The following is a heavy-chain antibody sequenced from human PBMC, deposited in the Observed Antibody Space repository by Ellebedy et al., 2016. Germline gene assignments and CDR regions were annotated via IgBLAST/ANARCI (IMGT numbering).Heavy chain of an antibody. D-gene: IGHD1-20*01. J-gene: IGHJ4*01. Sequence: SGPTLVKPTPTLTLSCTFSGFSLTTGGMCVSWIRQPPGKALEWLALIDWEDDKYYSTSLKTRLTISKDTSKNQVVLTMTNVDPVDTATYYCARFIRYNWNFDYWGQGVLVTVSS. CDR3: ARFIRYNWNFDY. V-gene: IGHV2-70*01. CDR2: IDWEDDK. CDR1: GFSLTTGGMC.